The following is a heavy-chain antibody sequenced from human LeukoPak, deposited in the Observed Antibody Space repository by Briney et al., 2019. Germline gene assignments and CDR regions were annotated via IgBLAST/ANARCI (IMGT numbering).Heavy chain of an antibody. CDR3: ARDCSSTSCYLGAFDI. CDR2: IYSSGNT. D-gene: IGHD2-2*01. J-gene: IGHJ3*02. Sequence: PGGSLRPSCAASELTVSSNYMSWVRQAPGKGLEWVSVIYSSGNTYYADSVKGRFTISRDNSKNTLYLQMNSLRAEDTAVYYCARDCSSTSCYLGAFDIWGQGTMVSVSS. V-gene: IGHV3-53*01. CDR1: ELTVSSNY.